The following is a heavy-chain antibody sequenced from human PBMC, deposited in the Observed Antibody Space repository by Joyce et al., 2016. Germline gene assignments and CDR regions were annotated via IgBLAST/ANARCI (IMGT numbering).Heavy chain of an antibody. CDR1: GFTFRSYT. CDR2: ISYDGSNK. Sequence: QVQLVESGGGVVQPGRSLRLSCAASGFTFRSYTMHWVRQVPGKGLEWVAVISYDGSNKYYADSVKGRFTISRDNSKNTLYLQMNSLRPEDTAVYYCARPTITMIVVANDAFDIWGQGTMVTVSS. D-gene: IGHD3-22*01. J-gene: IGHJ3*02. V-gene: IGHV3-30*04. CDR3: ARPTITMIVVANDAFDI.